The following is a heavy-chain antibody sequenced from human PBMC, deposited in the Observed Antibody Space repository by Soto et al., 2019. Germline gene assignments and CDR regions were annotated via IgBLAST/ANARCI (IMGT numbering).Heavy chain of an antibody. D-gene: IGHD3-10*02. V-gene: IGHV1-46*01. Sequence: ASVKVSCKASGYTFTSYYMHWVRQAPGQGLEWMGIINPSGGSTSYAQKFQGRDTMTRDTSPSTVYMQLSSLRSEDTAVYYCATMGPGPILEDRFYYYVIDVWGQGTTVTVSS. CDR1: GYTFTSYY. CDR3: ATMGPGPILEDRFYYYVIDV. CDR2: INPSGGST. J-gene: IGHJ6*02.